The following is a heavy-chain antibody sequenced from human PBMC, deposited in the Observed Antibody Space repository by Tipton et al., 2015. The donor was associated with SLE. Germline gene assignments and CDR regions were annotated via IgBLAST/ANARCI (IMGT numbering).Heavy chain of an antibody. J-gene: IGHJ4*02. Sequence: SLRLSCAASGFTVSSNYMSWVRQAPGKGLEWVSVIYSGGSTYYADSVKGRFTISRDNSKNTLYLQMNSLRAEDTAVYHCASKTSGYFDYWGQGTLVTVSS. V-gene: IGHV3-66*01. CDR2: IYSGGST. D-gene: IGHD4-11*01. CDR3: ASKTSGYFDY. CDR1: GFTVSSNY.